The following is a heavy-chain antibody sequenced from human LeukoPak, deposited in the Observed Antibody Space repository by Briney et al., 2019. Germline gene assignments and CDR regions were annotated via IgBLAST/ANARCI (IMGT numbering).Heavy chain of an antibody. CDR3: ARGHGSN. CDR1: GFTFSTSW. Sequence: GGSLRLSCAASGFTFSTSWMGWVRLVPGKGLEWEANTKQDGTESQYVDTVKGRFTISRDNTKNSLFLQMESLTTEDTAVYYCARGHGSNWGQGVLVAVSS. CDR2: TKQDGTES. J-gene: IGHJ4*02. V-gene: IGHV3-7*04.